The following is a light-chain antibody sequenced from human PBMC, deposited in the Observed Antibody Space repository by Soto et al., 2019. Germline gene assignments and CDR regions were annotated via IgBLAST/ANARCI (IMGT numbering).Light chain of an antibody. J-gene: IGKJ1*01. CDR1: QSISTW. CDR2: AVS. CDR3: QQYETFSGT. V-gene: IGKV1-5*01. Sequence: DIHIAHSPSTLSSSVLYRFTITCLASQSISTWLAWYQQKAGKAPKLLIYAVSRLESGVPSRFSGSGSGTKFTLTIASLQPDDFATYYCQQYETFSGTFGPGTKV.